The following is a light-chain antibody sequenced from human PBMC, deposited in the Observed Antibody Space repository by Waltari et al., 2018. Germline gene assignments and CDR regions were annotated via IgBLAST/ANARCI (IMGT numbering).Light chain of an antibody. CDR3: QQYYSYPPT. CDR2: AAS. Sequence: AIRMTQSTSSFSASTGERVTITCRASQGISSYLAWYQQKPGKAPKLLIYAASTFQSGVPSRFSGSGSGTDFTLTISCLQSEDFATYYCQQYYSYPPTFGQGTKVEIK. J-gene: IGKJ1*01. CDR1: QGISSY. V-gene: IGKV1-8*01.